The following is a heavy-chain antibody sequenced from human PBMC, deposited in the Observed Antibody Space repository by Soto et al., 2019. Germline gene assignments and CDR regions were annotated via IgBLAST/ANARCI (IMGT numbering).Heavy chain of an antibody. Sequence: QVHLVESGGGVVQPGGSLRLSCAVSGFTFSSHSMHWVRQPPGKGLEWVALIYPEGDNKYYADSVKGRFPTSRDNSKNPMHLQMNSLRVEDTAVYYWARDDEGWSDCDLGYWAQGALVTVSS. CDR1: GFTFSSHS. D-gene: IGHD2-21*01. CDR3: ARDDEGWSDCDLGY. CDR2: IYPEGDNK. V-gene: IGHV3-30-3*01. J-gene: IGHJ4*02.